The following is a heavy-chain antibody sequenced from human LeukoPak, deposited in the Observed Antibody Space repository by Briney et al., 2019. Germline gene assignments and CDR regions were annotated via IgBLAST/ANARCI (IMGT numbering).Heavy chain of an antibody. CDR3: ARGGATRGRFEN. V-gene: IGHV3-7*01. Sequence: PGGSLRLSCAASGFPYGVQTMSWVRQAPGKGLDWVASMKEDGSEIYYVDSVKGRFTISRDNPKNSLYLQMNSLRAEDTAVYYCARGGATRGRFENWGQGALVTVSS. D-gene: IGHD1-26*01. J-gene: IGHJ4*02. CDR1: GFPYGVQT. CDR2: MKEDGSEI.